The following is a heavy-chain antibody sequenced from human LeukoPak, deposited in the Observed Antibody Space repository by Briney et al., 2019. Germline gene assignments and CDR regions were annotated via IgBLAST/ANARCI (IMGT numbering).Heavy chain of an antibody. D-gene: IGHD2-15*01. CDR2: NNHSGST. J-gene: IGHJ4*02. V-gene: IGHV4-34*01. Sequence: PSETLSLTCAVYGGSFSGYYWSWIRQPPGKGLEWIGENNHSGSTNYNPSLKSRVTISVDTSKNQFSLKLSSVTAADTAVYYCARLNRRYCSGGSCYSYYFDYWGQGTLVTVSS. CDR1: GGSFSGYY. CDR3: ARLNRRYCSGGSCYSYYFDY.